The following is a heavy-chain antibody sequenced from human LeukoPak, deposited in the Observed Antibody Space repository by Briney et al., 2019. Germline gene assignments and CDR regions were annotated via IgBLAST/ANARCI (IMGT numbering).Heavy chain of an antibody. CDR3: ARTQPYYYDSSGYYYGAFDI. CDR1: GGSFSSEA. V-gene: IGHV1-69*05. D-gene: IGHD3-22*01. CDR2: IIPIFGTA. Sequence: ASVKVSCKAFGGSFSSEAISWVRQAPGQGLEWMGGIIPIFGTANYAQKFQGRVTITTDESTSTAYMEVSSLRSEDTAVYYCARTQPYYYDSSGYYYGAFDIWGQGTMDTVSS. J-gene: IGHJ3*02.